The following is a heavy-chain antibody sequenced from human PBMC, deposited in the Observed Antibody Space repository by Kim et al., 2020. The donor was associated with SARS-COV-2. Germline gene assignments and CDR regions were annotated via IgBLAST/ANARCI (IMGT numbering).Heavy chain of an antibody. Sequence: GGSLRLSCAASGFTFGDYTVHWVRQAPGKGLEWVSSISYNSNSINYADSVKGRFTISRDNAKKSLYLQMNSLRPDDTALYYCAKDWGYGSGTYFNFWGQGTLVTVSS. J-gene: IGHJ4*02. V-gene: IGHV3-9*01. D-gene: IGHD3-10*01. CDR2: ISYNSNSI. CDR1: GFTFGDYT. CDR3: AKDWGYGSGTYFNF.